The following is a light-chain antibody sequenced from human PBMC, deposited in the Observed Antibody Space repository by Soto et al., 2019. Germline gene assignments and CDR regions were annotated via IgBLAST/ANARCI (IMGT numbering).Light chain of an antibody. J-gene: IGKJ1*01. CDR1: QGIGKS. CDR2: AAS. V-gene: IGKV1-27*01. CDR3: QRYDIAPWT. Sequence: DIQMTQSPSSLSASVGDRVTITCRASQGIGKSLAWYQHKPGKVPKLLIYAASTLQSGVPSRFSGSGSGTDFTLTISSLQPEDVATYYCQRYDIAPWTFGQGTKVDSK.